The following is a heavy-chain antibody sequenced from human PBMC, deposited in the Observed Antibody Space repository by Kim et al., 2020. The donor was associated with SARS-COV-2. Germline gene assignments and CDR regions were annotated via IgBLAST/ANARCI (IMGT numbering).Heavy chain of an antibody. V-gene: IGHV6-1*01. Sequence: SQTLSLTCAISGDSVSSNSAAWNWVRQSPSRGLEWLGRTFYRSKWSNEYALSVKSRITINPDTSKNQFSLQLNSVTPEDTALYYCAREDYGCDSRGFDYWGQGTLVTVSS. D-gene: IGHD4-17*01. CDR2: TFYRSKWSN. CDR1: GDSVSSNSAA. J-gene: IGHJ4*02. CDR3: AREDYGCDSRGFDY.